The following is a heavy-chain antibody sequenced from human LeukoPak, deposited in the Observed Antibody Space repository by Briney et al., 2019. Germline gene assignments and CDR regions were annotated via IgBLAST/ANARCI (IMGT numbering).Heavy chain of an antibody. Sequence: ASVKVSCKASGYTFIGYYMHWVRQAPGQGLEWMGWINPNSGGTNYAQKFQGRVTMTRDTSISTAYMELSRLRSDDTAVYYCARPYDSSGYYFDYWGQGTLVTVSS. CDR1: GYTFIGYY. D-gene: IGHD3-22*01. J-gene: IGHJ4*02. V-gene: IGHV1-2*02. CDR2: INPNSGGT. CDR3: ARPYDSSGYYFDY.